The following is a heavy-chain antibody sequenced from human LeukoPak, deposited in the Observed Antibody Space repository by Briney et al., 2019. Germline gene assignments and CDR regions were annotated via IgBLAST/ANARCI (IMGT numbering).Heavy chain of an antibody. V-gene: IGHV4-61*02. Sequence: PSETLSLTCTVSGGSISSSSYYWSWIRQPAGKGLEWIGRIYSSGSTNYNPSLKSRVTMSVDTSKNQFSLKLTSVTAADTAVYYCARGVYCSGDYWGQGTLVTVSS. CDR2: IYSSGST. CDR3: ARGVYCSGDY. D-gene: IGHD3-10*01. CDR1: GGSISSSSYY. J-gene: IGHJ4*02.